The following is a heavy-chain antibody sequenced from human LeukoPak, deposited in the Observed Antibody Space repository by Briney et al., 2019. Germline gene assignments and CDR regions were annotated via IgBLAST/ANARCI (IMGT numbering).Heavy chain of an antibody. V-gene: IGHV3-7*01. CDR1: GFTFSSYW. Sequence: GGSLRLSCAASGFTFSSYWMSWVRQAPGKGLEWVANIKQDGSEKYYVDSVKGRFTISRDNAKNSLYLQMNSLRAEDTAVYYCATINSAYDYVWGSHRYMAYWGQGTLVTVSS. D-gene: IGHD3-16*02. CDR3: ATINSAYDYVWGSHRYMAY. J-gene: IGHJ4*02. CDR2: IKQDGSEK.